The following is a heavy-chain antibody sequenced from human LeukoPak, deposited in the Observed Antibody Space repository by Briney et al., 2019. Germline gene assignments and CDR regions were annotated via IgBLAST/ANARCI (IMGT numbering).Heavy chain of an antibody. V-gene: IGHV4-59*01. CDR1: GAAINGYS. CDR3: ARDRRGTYYTFDV. Sequence: SETLSLTCSVSGAAINGYSWNWVRQTPERGLEWIGYVSHTGATTSNPTLKSRVSITIDTSKRQISLSMTSVPAADSALYYCARDRRGTYYTFDVWGPGTIVSVS. CDR2: VSHTGAT. J-gene: IGHJ3*01. D-gene: IGHD3-10*01.